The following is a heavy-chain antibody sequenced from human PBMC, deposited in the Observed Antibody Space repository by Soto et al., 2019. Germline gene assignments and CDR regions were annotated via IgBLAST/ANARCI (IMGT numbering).Heavy chain of an antibody. CDR2: INHSGST. V-gene: IGHV4-34*01. Sequence: QVQLQQWGAGLLKPSETLSLTCAVYGGSFSGSYWSWIRQPPGKGLEWIGEINHSGSTNYSPSLKSRVTISVDTSKNQFSLKLSSVTAADTAVYYCARTRITIFGVVSGYYYGMDVWGQGTTVTVSS. CDR1: GGSFSGSY. CDR3: ARTRITIFGVVSGYYYGMDV. J-gene: IGHJ6*02. D-gene: IGHD3-3*01.